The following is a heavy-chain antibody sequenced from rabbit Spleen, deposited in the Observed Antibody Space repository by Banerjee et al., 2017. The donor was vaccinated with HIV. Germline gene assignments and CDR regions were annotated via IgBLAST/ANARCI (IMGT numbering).Heavy chain of an antibody. J-gene: IGHJ6*01. D-gene: IGHD8-1*01. Sequence: QEQVKETGGGLVQPGGSLTLSCKASGFAFRRYYLSWVRQAPGKGLEWIGIITAGEGNTDYASWVKGRFTISKTSSTTVTLQMTSLTAADTATYFCARDSGSSFSSYGMDLWGPGTLVTVS. CDR3: ARDSGSSFSSYGMDL. CDR1: GFAFRRYYL. CDR2: ITAGEGNT. V-gene: IGHV1S45*01.